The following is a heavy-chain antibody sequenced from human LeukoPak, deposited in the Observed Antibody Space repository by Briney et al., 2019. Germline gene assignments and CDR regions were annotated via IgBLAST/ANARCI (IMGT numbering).Heavy chain of an antibody. V-gene: IGHV3-64*01. CDR3: AGDRLPISGSYYLGDFDY. J-gene: IGHJ4*02. D-gene: IGHD1-26*01. CDR2: ISSSGEST. CDR1: GFTFSSYA. Sequence: GGSLRLSCAASGFTFSSYAMHWVRQAPGKGLEYVSAISSSGESTVYANSVKGRFTISRDNSKNTLYLQMGSLRAEDMAVYYCAGDRLPISGSYYLGDFDYWGQGTLVTVSS.